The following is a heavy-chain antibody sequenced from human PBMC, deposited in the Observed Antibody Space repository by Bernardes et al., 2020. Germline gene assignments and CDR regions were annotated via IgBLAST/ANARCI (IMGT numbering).Heavy chain of an antibody. D-gene: IGHD2-2*01. J-gene: IGHJ5*02. Sequence: SEPLSLTCVVYGGSFNDYYWSWIRQPPGKGLEWIGEINHSGSTNYNPSLKSRVTTSVDTSKNQFSLKLSSVTAADTAVYYCARGYCSSTSCSSLNWFDPWGQGTLVTVSS. V-gene: IGHV4-34*01. CDR3: ARGYCSSTSCSSLNWFDP. CDR1: GGSFNDYY. CDR2: INHSGST.